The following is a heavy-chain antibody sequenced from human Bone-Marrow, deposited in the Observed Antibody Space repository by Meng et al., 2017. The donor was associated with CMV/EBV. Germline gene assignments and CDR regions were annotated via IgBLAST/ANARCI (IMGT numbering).Heavy chain of an antibody. CDR3: ARAGHFWSGYSPRFDP. CDR1: GYTFTSYY. Sequence: ASVKVSCKASGYTFTSYYMHWVRQAPGQGLEWMGIINPSGGSTSYAQKFQGRVTMTRDTSTSTVYMELSSLRSEDTAVYYCARAGHFWSGYSPRFDPWGQGTLVTFSS. V-gene: IGHV1-46*01. J-gene: IGHJ5*02. D-gene: IGHD3-3*02. CDR2: INPSGGST.